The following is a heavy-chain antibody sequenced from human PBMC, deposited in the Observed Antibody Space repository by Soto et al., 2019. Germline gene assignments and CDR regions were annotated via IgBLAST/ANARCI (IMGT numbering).Heavy chain of an antibody. CDR1: GYTFTSYG. CDR3: ARDRILAAAGSHNWIDP. D-gene: IGHD6-13*01. V-gene: IGHV1-18*01. CDR2: ISAYNGNT. Sequence: ASVKVSCKASGYTFTSYGISWVRQAPGQGLEWMGWISAYNGNTNYAQKLQGRVTMTTDTSTSTAYMELRSLRSDDTAVYYCARDRILAAAGSHNWIDPWGQGTLVTLSS. J-gene: IGHJ5*02.